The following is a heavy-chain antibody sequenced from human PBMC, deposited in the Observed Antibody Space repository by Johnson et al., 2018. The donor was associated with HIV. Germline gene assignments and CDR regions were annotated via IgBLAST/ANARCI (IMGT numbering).Heavy chain of an antibody. J-gene: IGHJ3*02. CDR1: GLSFSNFG. Sequence: VQLVESGGGVVQPGKSLTLSCVASGLSFSNFGIHWVRQASGKGLEWVGRIRSKANSYATAYAASVKGRFTISRDDSKNTAYLQMNSLKTEDTAVYYCTRQADIWGQGTMVTVSS. V-gene: IGHV3-73*01. CDR2: IRSKANSYAT. CDR3: TRQADI.